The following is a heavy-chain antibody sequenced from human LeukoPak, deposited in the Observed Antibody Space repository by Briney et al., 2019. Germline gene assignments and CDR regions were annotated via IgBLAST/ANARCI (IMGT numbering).Heavy chain of an antibody. J-gene: IGHJ5*02. CDR1: GFTFSNYF. Sequence: GGSLRLSCAASGFTFSNYFMHWVRQAPGKGLVWVSRINSDGTTTMCADSVKGRFTISRDNAKNTLYLQMNSLRDEDTAVYYCARRVDATRWFDPWGQGTLVTVSS. V-gene: IGHV3-74*03. D-gene: IGHD2-15*01. CDR3: ARRVDATRWFDP. CDR2: INSDGTTT.